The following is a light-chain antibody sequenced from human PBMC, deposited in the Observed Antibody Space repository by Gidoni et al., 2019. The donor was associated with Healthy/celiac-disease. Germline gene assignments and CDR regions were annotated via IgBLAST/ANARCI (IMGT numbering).Light chain of an antibody. J-gene: IGKJ2*04. V-gene: IGKV1-33*01. Sequence: DIQRTQSSSSLSASVGDRVTITCQARQDISNYLNWYQQKPGKAPKLLIYDASNLETGVPSRFSGSGAGTDFPFTISRLQPEDIATYYCQQHDNLLMCSFGQGTKLEIK. CDR2: DAS. CDR1: QDISNY. CDR3: QQHDNLLMCS.